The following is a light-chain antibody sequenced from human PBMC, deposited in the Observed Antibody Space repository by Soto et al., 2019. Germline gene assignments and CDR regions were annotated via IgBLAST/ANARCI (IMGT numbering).Light chain of an antibody. V-gene: IGKV1-39*01. J-gene: IGKJ1*01. Sequence: IQMTQSPSSLSASVGDRVTITCRASRSITNSLNWYQQKPGKAPNLLIYEALSLESGVPSRFSGSGSGTEFTLTIGRLEPEDSALYFCHQYGGSPPTFGQGTKVDIK. CDR2: EAL. CDR1: RSITNS. CDR3: HQYGGSPPT.